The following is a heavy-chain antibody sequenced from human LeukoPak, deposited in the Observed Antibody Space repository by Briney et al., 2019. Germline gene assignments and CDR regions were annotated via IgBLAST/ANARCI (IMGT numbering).Heavy chain of an antibody. Sequence: GGSLRLSCAASGFTFSGYSMNWVRQAPGKGLEWVSSISSSSYIYYADSVKGRFTISRDNAKNSLYLQMNSLRAEDTAVYYCAKDRTTVTTRVGFDYWGQGTLVTVSS. CDR3: AKDRTTVTTRVGFDY. D-gene: IGHD4-17*01. CDR1: GFTFSGYS. V-gene: IGHV3-21*04. CDR2: ISSSSYI. J-gene: IGHJ4*02.